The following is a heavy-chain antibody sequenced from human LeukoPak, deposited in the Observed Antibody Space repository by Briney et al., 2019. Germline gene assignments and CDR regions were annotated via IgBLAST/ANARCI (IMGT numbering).Heavy chain of an antibody. CDR3: ARGDKNVWFDP. CDR2: IIPIFGTA. Sequence: AVKVSCKASGGPFSSYAISWVRQDPGQGLEWMGGIIPIFGTANFAQKFQGRVTITADESTRTGYMELSSLRAEDTAVYYCARGDKNVWFDPWGQGTLVTVSS. D-gene: IGHD1-1*01. V-gene: IGHV1-69*13. CDR1: GGPFSSYA. J-gene: IGHJ5*02.